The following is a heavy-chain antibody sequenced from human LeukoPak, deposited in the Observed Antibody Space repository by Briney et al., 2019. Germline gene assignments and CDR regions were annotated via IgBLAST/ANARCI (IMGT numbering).Heavy chain of an antibody. CDR1: GGSISSGGYY. Sequence: PSETLSLTCTVSGGSISSGGYYWSWIRQHPGKGLEWIGYIYYSGSTYYNPSLKSRVTISVDTSKNQFSLKLSSVTAADTAVYYCARVQYNWNDGDAFDIWGQGTMVTVSS. J-gene: IGHJ3*02. D-gene: IGHD1-20*01. V-gene: IGHV4-31*03. CDR2: IYYSGST. CDR3: ARVQYNWNDGDAFDI.